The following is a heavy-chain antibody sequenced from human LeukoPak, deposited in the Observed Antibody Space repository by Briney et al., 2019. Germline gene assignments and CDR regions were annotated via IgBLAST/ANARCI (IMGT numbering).Heavy chain of an antibody. CDR2: INHSGST. Sequence: SETLSLTCAVYGGSFSGYYWSWIRQPPGKGLEWIGEINHSGSTNYNPSLKSRVTISVDTSKNQFSLKLSSVTAADTAVYYCARPHYDFWSDNYYYYMDVWGKGTTVTVSS. D-gene: IGHD3-3*01. CDR3: ARPHYDFWSDNYYYYMDV. J-gene: IGHJ6*03. V-gene: IGHV4-34*01. CDR1: GGSFSGYY.